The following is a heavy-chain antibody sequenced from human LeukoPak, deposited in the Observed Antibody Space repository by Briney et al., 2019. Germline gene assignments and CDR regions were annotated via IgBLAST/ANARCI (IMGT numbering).Heavy chain of an antibody. V-gene: IGHV3-7*01. D-gene: IGHD3-3*01. CDR3: ARELARSYYDFWSGYFRGMDV. Sequence: PGGSLRLSCAASGFTFSSYWMSWVRQAPGKGLEWVANIKQDGSEKYYVDSVKGRFTISRDNAKNSLYLQMNSLRAEDTAVYYCARELARSYYDFWSGYFRGMDVWGQGTTVTVSS. J-gene: IGHJ6*02. CDR2: IKQDGSEK. CDR1: GFTFSSYW.